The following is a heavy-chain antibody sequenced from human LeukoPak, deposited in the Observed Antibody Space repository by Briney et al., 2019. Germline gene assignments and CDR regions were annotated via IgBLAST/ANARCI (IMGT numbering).Heavy chain of an antibody. V-gene: IGHV1-69*04. CDR3: TRVNLRGSQYNWFDP. J-gene: IGHJ5*02. D-gene: IGHD1-26*01. CDR1: GGTFSSYA. Sequence: SVKVSCKASGGTFSSYAISWVRQAPGQGLEWMGRITPIINSAKYAQKFRDRLTITADTSTGTAYMELSSLTSEDTALYYCTRVNLRGSQYNWFDPWGQGTLVTVSS. CDR2: ITPIINSA.